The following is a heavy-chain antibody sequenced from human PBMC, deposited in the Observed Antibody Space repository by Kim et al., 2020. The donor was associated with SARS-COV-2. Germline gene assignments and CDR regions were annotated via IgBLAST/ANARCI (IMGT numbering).Heavy chain of an antibody. V-gene: IGHV3-74*01. J-gene: IGHJ3*02. D-gene: IGHD3-9*01. Sequence: NYADSVKGRFTITRDNAKNAVYLQVDSLGAEDTAVYYCAGDDILTESVVDSWGQGTMVTVSS. CDR3: AGDDILTESVVDS.